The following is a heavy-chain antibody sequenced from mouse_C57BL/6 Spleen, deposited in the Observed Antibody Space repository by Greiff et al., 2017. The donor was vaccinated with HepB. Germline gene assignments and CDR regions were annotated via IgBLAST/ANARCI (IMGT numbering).Heavy chain of an antibody. J-gene: IGHJ2*01. CDR2: IYPGDGDT. Sequence: QVQLQQSGPELVKPGASVKISCKASGYAFSSSWMNWVKQRPGKGLEWIGRIYPGDGDTNYNGKFKGKATLTADKSSSTAYMQRSSLTSEDSAVYFCARDYFDYWGQGTTLTVSS. V-gene: IGHV1-82*01. CDR3: ARDYFDY. CDR1: GYAFSSSW.